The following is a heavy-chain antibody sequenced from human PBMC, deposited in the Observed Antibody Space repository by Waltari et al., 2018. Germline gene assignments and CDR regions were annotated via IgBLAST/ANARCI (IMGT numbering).Heavy chain of an antibody. CDR3: ATVDEMVRGYLES. Sequence: QVQLVQSGAEVKKPGSSVKVSCKASADIFARHPIPWVRQGPGQGLEWMGRIIPTVGRANYAQQLQGRLTIIADKSTSAVFMELSNLRSEDTAVYYCATVDEMVRGYLESWGQGTLVTVSS. D-gene: IGHD3-10*01. J-gene: IGHJ4*01. V-gene: IGHV1-69*08. CDR1: ADIFARHP. CDR2: IIPTVGRA.